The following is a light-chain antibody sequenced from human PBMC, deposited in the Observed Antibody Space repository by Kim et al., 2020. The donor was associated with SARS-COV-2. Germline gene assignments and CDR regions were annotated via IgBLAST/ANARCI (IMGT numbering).Light chain of an antibody. CDR2: GAS. J-gene: IGKJ1*01. CDR3: QQYSSSSST. Sequence: EIVLTQSPGTLSLSPGERATLSCRASQSVSSSYLAWYQQKPGQAPRLLIYGASSSATGIPDRFSGSGSGTDFTRKISRLEPEDFAVYYCQQYSSSSSTFGQGTKVDIK. CDR1: QSVSSSY. V-gene: IGKV3-20*01.